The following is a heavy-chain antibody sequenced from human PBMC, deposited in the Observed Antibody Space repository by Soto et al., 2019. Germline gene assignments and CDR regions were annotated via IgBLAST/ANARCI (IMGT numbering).Heavy chain of an antibody. CDR1: GFSISVYG. D-gene: IGHD1-1*01. CDR2: VSGGSGAT. J-gene: IGHJ4*02. V-gene: IGHV3-23*01. CDR3: VSWNGYGDH. Sequence: ELQLLESGGGLVQPGGSLRLSCAASGFSISVYGVAWVRQAPGKGLEWVSGVSGGSGATHYRDSVKGRFSITTDNSANTAYLQMNSLRVEDTAVYYCVSWNGYGDHWGQGTRVTVS.